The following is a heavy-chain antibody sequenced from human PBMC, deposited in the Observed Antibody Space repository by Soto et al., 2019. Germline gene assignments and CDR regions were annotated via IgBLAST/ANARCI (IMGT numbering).Heavy chain of an antibody. Sequence: RLSCAASGFTFSSYAMHWVRQAPGKGLEWVAVISYDGSNKYYADSVKGRFTISRDNSKNTLYLQMNSLRAEDTAVYYCARDRNYESSGYYGPHIFDYWVQGNMVTVSS. CDR3: ARDRNYESSGYYGPHIFDY. CDR1: GFTFSSYA. CDR2: ISYDGSNK. J-gene: IGHJ4*02. V-gene: IGHV3-30-3*01. D-gene: IGHD3-22*01.